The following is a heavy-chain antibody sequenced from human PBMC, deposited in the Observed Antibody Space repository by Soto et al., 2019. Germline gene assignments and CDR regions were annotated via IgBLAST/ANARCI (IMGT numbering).Heavy chain of an antibody. Sequence: QVQLQESGPGLVKASGTLSLTCAVSGDSVSSSFWWSWVRQTPGKGLEWIGEVYHSGTTNYNPSLKSRVTISVDKSKNQFSLKLRSVTAADTAIYYCARGTGSGWDLGYWGQGTLVTVSS. D-gene: IGHD6-19*01. V-gene: IGHV4-4*02. CDR3: ARGTGSGWDLGY. CDR2: VYHSGTT. CDR1: GDSVSSSFW. J-gene: IGHJ4*02.